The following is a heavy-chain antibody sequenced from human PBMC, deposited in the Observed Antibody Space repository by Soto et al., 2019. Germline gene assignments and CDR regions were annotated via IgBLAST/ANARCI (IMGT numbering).Heavy chain of an antibody. CDR2: ISYEGSNR. Sequence: QPGGTLRLCCAASGFRFSAYAMHWVRQAPGKGLEWVAVISYEGSNRFYADSVKGRFTVSRDNSKNMVYLQMNSLRGEDTAVFYCAKDYGDYNFNYGMDVWGQGTTVTVSS. CDR1: GFRFSAYA. D-gene: IGHD4-17*01. V-gene: IGHV3-30*18. CDR3: AKDYGDYNFNYGMDV. J-gene: IGHJ6*02.